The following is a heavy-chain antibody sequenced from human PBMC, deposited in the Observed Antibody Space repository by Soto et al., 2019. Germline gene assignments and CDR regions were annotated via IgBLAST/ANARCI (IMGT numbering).Heavy chain of an antibody. J-gene: IGHJ4*02. CDR1: GGSISSSSYY. CDR3: ARSRLELDLDY. CDR2: IYYSGST. V-gene: IGHV4-39*01. Sequence: SETLSLTCTVSGGSISSSSYYWGWIRQPPGKGLEWIGSIYYSGSTYYNPSLKSRVTISVDTSKNQFSLKLSSVTAADTAVYYCARSRLELDLDYWGQGTLVTVSS. D-gene: IGHD1-7*01.